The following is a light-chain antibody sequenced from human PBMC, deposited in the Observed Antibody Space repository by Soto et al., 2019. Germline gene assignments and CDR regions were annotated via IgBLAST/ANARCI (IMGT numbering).Light chain of an antibody. J-gene: IGKJ2*01. CDR1: QTISKF. CDR2: AAS. CDR3: QQSHSPPYT. Sequence: DLQMTQSPSSLAASLGDRVTITCRASQTISKFLNWYQQKPWKAPKLLIYAASGLQSGVPSRFSGSGSGTDFTLTISSLQPEDFASYHCQQSHSPPYTFGQGTKLEIK. V-gene: IGKV1-39*01.